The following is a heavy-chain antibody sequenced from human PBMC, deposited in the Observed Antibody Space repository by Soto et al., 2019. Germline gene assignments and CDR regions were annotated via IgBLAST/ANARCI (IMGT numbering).Heavy chain of an antibody. Sequence: GASVKVSCKASGYTFTSYGIIWVRQAPGQGLEWMGWISAYNGNTNYAQKLQGRVTMTTDTSTSTAYMELRSLRSDDTAVYYCARDPGRLHLGELSLYINDAFDIWGQGTMVTVS. V-gene: IGHV1-18*01. D-gene: IGHD3-16*02. CDR2: ISAYNGNT. CDR3: ARDPGRLHLGELSLYINDAFDI. CDR1: GYTFTSYG. J-gene: IGHJ3*02.